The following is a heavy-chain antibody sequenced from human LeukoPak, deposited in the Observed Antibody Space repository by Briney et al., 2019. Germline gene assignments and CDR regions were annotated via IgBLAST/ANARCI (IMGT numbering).Heavy chain of an antibody. CDR1: GGSFSGYY. D-gene: IGHD3-3*01. J-gene: IGHJ6*02. V-gene: IGHV4-34*01. Sequence: PSETLSLTCAVYGGSFSGYYWSWIRQSPGKGPEWIGEINHSGSTNYNPSLESRVTISVDTSKNQFSLKLSSVTAADTAVYYCARGNYDFWSGYYTSGYGMDVWGQGTTVTVSS. CDR3: ARGNYDFWSGYYTSGYGMDV. CDR2: INHSGST.